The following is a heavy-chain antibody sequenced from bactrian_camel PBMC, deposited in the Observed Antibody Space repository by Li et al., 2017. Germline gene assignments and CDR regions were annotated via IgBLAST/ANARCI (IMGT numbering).Heavy chain of an antibody. CDR2: IDNEGTRT. V-gene: IGHV3S31*01. CDR1: GYTYCSA. D-gene: IGHD1*01. CDR3: AASTRWLCGGRENAYDY. J-gene: IGHJ4*01. Sequence: VQLVESGGGAVQAGGSLRLSCVASGYTYCSAWFRQAPGKERERVAVIDNEGTRTYYSDSVRGRFTISRDNLKNTLYLQMNSLKPEDTNTYYCAASTRWLCGGRENAYDYWGQGTQVTVS.